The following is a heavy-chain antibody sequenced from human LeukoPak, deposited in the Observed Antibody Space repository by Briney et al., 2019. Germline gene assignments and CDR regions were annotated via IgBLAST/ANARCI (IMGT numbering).Heavy chain of an antibody. CDR1: GYTFTSYA. J-gene: IGHJ5*02. CDR3: ASGGPASGRGFDP. V-gene: IGHV1-3*02. D-gene: IGHD3-10*01. CDR2: SNAGNGNT. Sequence: GASVKVSCKASGYTFTSYAMHWVRQAPGQRLEWMGWSNAGNGNTKYSQELQGRVTMTTDTSTSTAYMELRSLRSDDTAVYYCASGGPASGRGFDPWGQGTLVTVSS.